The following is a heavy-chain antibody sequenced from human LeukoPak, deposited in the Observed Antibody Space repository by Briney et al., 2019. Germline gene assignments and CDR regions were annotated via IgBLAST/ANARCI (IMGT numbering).Heavy chain of an antibody. CDR1: GGSFSGYY. V-gene: IGHV4-34*01. CDR2: INHSGST. D-gene: IGHD3-22*01. CDR3: ARGGDYYDSSGPLYYYYYMDV. J-gene: IGHJ6*03. Sequence: SETLSLTCAVYGGSFSGYYWSWIRQPPGKGLEWIGEINHSGSTNYNPSLKSRVTISVDTSKNQFSLKLSSVTAADTVVYYCARGGDYYDSSGPLYYYYYMDVWGKGTTVTVSS.